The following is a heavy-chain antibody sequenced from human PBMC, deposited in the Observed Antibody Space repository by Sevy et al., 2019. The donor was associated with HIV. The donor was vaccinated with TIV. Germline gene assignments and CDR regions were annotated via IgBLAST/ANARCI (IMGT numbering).Heavy chain of an antibody. CDR1: GYSFTSYW. Sequence: GGSLRLSCKGSGYSFTSYWIGWVRQMPGKGLEWMGIIYPGDSDTRYSPSFQGQVTISADKSISTAYLQWSSLKASDTAMYYWARRGFGWNYEARWFDPWGQGTLVTVSS. D-gene: IGHD1-7*01. CDR3: ARRGFGWNYEARWFDP. J-gene: IGHJ5*02. CDR2: IYPGDSDT. V-gene: IGHV5-51*01.